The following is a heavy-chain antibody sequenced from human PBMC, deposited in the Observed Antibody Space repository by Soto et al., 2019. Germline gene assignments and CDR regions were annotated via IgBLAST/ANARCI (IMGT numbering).Heavy chain of an antibody. CDR3: ARGYDYDSGGYCFDY. CDR1: GGSVSSNIYY. J-gene: IGHJ4*02. Sequence: QVQLQESGPGLVKPSQTLSLTCTVSGGSVSSNIYYWTWIRQHPGKGPEWIGHIYYSGSTYYNPSLKSRVTIALDTAKNQFSLKLTSVTAADTAVYYCARGYDYDSGGYCFDYWGQGTLVTVSS. D-gene: IGHD3-22*01. V-gene: IGHV4-31*03. CDR2: IYYSGST.